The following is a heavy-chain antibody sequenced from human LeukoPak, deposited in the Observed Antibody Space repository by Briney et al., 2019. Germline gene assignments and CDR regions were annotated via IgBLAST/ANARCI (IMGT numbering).Heavy chain of an antibody. CDR3: VKDRTGTYTLDY. CDR1: GFTFSNYA. J-gene: IGHJ4*01. V-gene: IGHV3-30-3*01. Sequence: GGSLRHSCAATGFTFSNYAIHWGRQAPGKGLEWVAFISDDGSRQHYADSVKGRFTISRDNSKNTLNLQMNSLRAEDTAVYYCVKDRTGTYTLDYWGHGTLFTVSS. CDR2: ISDDGSRQ. D-gene: IGHD4-17*01.